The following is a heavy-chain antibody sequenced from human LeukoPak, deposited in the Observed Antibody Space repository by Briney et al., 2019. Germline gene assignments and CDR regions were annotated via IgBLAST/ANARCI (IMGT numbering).Heavy chain of an antibody. J-gene: IGHJ4*02. Sequence: GGSLRLSCAASGFTFNHYAMNWVRQAPGKGLEWVASISSTTTYIYYADSVKGRFTISRDNAKNSVHLQMNSLRAEDTAVYYCVRDLGGRSGHWGQGTLVTVSS. CDR2: ISSTTTYI. V-gene: IGHV3-21*01. CDR1: GFTFNHYA. D-gene: IGHD1-26*01. CDR3: VRDLGGRSGH.